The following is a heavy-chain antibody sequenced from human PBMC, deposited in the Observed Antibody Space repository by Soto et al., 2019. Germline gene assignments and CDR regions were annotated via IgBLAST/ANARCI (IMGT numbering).Heavy chain of an antibody. CDR1: GFTLSSYA. Sequence: EVQLLESGGGLVQPGGSLRLSCAASGFTLSSYAMSWVRQAPGKGLEWVSGISGSGGSTYYADSVKGRCTISRDNSKNTLYLQMHGLRADATAVSYCGTIQGPPAWGQGTLVTVSS. D-gene: IGHD3-3*01. CDR3: GTIQGPPA. V-gene: IGHV3-23*01. CDR2: ISGSGGST. J-gene: IGHJ5*02.